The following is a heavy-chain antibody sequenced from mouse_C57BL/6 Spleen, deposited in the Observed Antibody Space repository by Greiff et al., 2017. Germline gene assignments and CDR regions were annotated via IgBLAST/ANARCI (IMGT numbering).Heavy chain of an antibody. CDR3: ARDAERDGWYFDV. Sequence: DVMLVESGGGLVQSGRSLRLSCATSGFTFSDFYMEWVRQAPGKGLEWIAASRNKANDYTTEYSASVKGRFIVSRDTSQSILYLQMNALRAEDTAIYYCARDAERDGWYFDVWGTGTTVTVSS. J-gene: IGHJ1*03. V-gene: IGHV7-1*01. CDR1: GFTFSDFY. CDR2: SRNKANDYTT.